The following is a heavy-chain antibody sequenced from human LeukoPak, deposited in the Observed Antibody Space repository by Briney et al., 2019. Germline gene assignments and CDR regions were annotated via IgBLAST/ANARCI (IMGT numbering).Heavy chain of an antibody. V-gene: IGHV1-8*03. J-gene: IGHJ6*03. CDR1: GYTFTSYD. Sequence: ASVKVSCKASGYTFTSYDINWVRQATGQGLEWMGWMNPNSGNTGYAQKFQGRVTITRNTSISTAYMELSSLRSEDTAVYYCARIFCSSTSCYDWAYYMDVWGKGTTVTVSS. CDR2: MNPNSGNT. D-gene: IGHD2-2*01. CDR3: ARIFCSSTSCYDWAYYMDV.